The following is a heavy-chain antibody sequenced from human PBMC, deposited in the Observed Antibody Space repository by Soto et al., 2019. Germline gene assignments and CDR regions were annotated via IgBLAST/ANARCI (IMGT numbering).Heavy chain of an antibody. V-gene: IGHV5-51*01. Sequence: PGESLKISCKGSGDSFTSYWIGWVRQMHGKGLAWMGIIYPGDSDTRYNPSFQGQATISAEKSSSTAYLQWSSLKDSATAIYYCARQGYYDSSGYYFGYWGQGTLVTVSS. CDR1: GDSFTSYW. CDR3: ARQGYYDSSGYYFGY. CDR2: IYPGDSDT. J-gene: IGHJ4*02. D-gene: IGHD3-22*01.